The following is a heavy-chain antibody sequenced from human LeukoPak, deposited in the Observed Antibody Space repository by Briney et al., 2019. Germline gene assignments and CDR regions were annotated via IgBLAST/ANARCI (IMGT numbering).Heavy chain of an antibody. V-gene: IGHV3-23*01. CDR2: ISSSAGRT. J-gene: IGHJ4*02. CDR1: GFIFSNYA. CDR3: AKRRSEWELPSFDY. D-gene: IGHD1-26*01. Sequence: GGSLRLSCTASGFIFSNYAMSWVRQAPGKGLEWVSDISSSAGRTYHADSVKGRFSISRDNPKNTLYLRMNSLRTDDTAVYYCAKRRSEWELPSFDYWGQGTLVTVSS.